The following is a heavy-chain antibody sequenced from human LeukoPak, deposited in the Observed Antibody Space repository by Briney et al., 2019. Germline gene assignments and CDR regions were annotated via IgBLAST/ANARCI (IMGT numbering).Heavy chain of an antibody. J-gene: IGHJ4*02. D-gene: IGHD3-10*01. Sequence: ASVKVSCKASGYTFTSYGISWVRQAPGQGLEWMGWISAYNGNTNYAQKLQGRVTMTTDTSTSTAYMELRSLRSDDTAVYYCASHKLWFGESPFDYWGQGTLVTVSS. CDR3: ASHKLWFGESPFDY. V-gene: IGHV1-18*01. CDR2: ISAYNGNT. CDR1: GYTFTSYG.